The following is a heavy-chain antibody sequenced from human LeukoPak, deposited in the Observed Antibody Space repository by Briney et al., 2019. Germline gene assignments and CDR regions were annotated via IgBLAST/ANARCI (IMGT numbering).Heavy chain of an antibody. D-gene: IGHD2-15*01. CDR2: ISGSGGST. CDR1: GFTFSNYW. V-gene: IGHV3-23*01. Sequence: HTGGSLRLSCAASGFTFSNYWMTWVRQTPGKGLEWVSAISGSGGSTYYADSVKGRFTISRDNSKNTLYLQMNSLRAEDTAVYYCAREKDRYYDIWGQGTMVTVSS. J-gene: IGHJ3*02. CDR3: AREKDRYYDI.